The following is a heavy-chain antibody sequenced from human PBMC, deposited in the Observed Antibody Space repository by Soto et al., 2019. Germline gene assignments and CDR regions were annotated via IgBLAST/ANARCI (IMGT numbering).Heavy chain of an antibody. J-gene: IGHJ4*02. Sequence: GESLKISCKSSGYIFSKYWICWVRQMPGKGLEWMGVIYPGDSDTRYSPSFQGQVTISADKSITTAYLQWRSLKASDTAIYYCVVYSSSSGRHFDYWGQGTLVTVSS. CDR1: GYIFSKYW. CDR2: IYPGDSDT. V-gene: IGHV5-51*01. CDR3: VVYSSSSGRHFDY. D-gene: IGHD6-6*01.